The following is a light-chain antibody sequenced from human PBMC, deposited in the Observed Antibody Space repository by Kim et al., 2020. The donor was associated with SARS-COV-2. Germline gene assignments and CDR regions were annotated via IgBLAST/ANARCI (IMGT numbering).Light chain of an antibody. CDR1: HNISTW. CDR3: QQYNTYSNT. CDR2: KTS. V-gene: IGKV1-5*03. J-gene: IGKJ2*01. Sequence: SASVGDRVTISCRASHNISTWLAWYQQKPGKAPKLLISKTSSLESGVSLRFRGSGSGTEFTLTISSLRPDDSATFFCQQYNTYSNTFGQGTKLEI.